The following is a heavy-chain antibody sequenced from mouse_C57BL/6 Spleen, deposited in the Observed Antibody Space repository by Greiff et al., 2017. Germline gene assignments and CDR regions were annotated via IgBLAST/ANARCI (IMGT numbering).Heavy chain of an antibody. CDR3: ASPYYSNSWFAY. Sequence: EVMLVESGGGLVKPGGSLKLSCAASGFTFSSYAMSWVRQTPEKRLEWVATISDGGSYTYYPDNVKGRFTISRDNAKNNLYLQISHLKSEDTAMYYCASPYYSNSWFAYWGQGTLVTVSA. D-gene: IGHD2-5*01. V-gene: IGHV5-4*03. CDR1: GFTFSSYA. J-gene: IGHJ3*01. CDR2: ISDGGSYT.